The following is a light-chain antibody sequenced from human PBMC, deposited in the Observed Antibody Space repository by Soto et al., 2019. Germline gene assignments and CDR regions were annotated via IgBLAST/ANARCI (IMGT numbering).Light chain of an antibody. CDR1: QSVDSSY. CDR2: GTS. CDR3: QHYGSSIYT. V-gene: IGKV3-20*01. J-gene: IGKJ2*01. Sequence: ENVLTQSPGTLSLSPGERATLSCRASQSVDSSYLAWYQQKPGQAPRLLIYGTSSRDTGIPDRFSGSGSGTDFTLTINRLEPEDFAVYYCQHYGSSIYTFGQGTKLEIK.